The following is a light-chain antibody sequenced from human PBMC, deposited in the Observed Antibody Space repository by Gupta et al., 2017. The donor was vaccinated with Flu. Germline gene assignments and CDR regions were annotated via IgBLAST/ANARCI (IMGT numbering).Light chain of an antibody. CDR2: DVN. Sequence: SITFSCTGTSNDVGRYNYVSWYQQHPGKAPKIIIYDVNNRPSGVSNRFSGSKSGITASLTISGLQTEDEADYYCSSCRINSSYLFGTGTKVTVL. J-gene: IGLJ1*01. CDR3: SSCRINSSYL. V-gene: IGLV2-14*03. CDR1: SNDVGRYNY.